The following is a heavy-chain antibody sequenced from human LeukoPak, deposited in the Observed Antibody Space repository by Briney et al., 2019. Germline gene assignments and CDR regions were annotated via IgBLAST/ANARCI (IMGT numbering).Heavy chain of an antibody. V-gene: IGHV4-34*01. CDR2: INHSGST. Sequence: SETLSLTCAVYGGSFSGYYWSWIRQPPGKGLEWIGEINHSGSTNYNPSLKSRVTISVDTSKNQFSLKLSSVTAADTAVYYCARSPRGVIDYWGQGTLVTVSS. CDR3: ARSPRGVIDY. CDR1: GGSFSGYY. D-gene: IGHD3-16*01. J-gene: IGHJ4*02.